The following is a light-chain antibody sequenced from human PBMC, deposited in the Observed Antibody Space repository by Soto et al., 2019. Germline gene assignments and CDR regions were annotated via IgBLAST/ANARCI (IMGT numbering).Light chain of an antibody. Sequence: QSVLTQPRSVSGSPGQSVTIFCTGTSSDVGGYDYVSWYQQHPGKAPKLMIYDVRERPSGVPDRVSGSKSGNTASLTISGLQAEDEADYYCCPYAGSYTYVFGTGTKVTVL. CDR3: CPYAGSYTYV. CDR1: SSDVGGYDY. CDR2: DVR. J-gene: IGLJ1*01. V-gene: IGLV2-11*01.